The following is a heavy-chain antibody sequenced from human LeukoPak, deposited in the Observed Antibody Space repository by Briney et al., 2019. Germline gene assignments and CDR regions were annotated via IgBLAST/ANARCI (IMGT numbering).Heavy chain of an antibody. CDR2: IYGGGST. CDR3: AREGYYYDRSSI. Sequence: GGSLRLSCAASGFTFSSYRMNWVRQAPGKGLEWVSVIYGGGSTYYADSVKGRFTISRDNSKNTLYLQMNSLRAEDTAVYYCAREGYYYDRSSIWGQGTLVTVSS. V-gene: IGHV3-66*01. D-gene: IGHD3-22*01. J-gene: IGHJ4*02. CDR1: GFTFSSYR.